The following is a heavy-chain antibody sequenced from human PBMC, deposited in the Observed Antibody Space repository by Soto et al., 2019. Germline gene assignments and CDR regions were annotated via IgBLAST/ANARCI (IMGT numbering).Heavy chain of an antibody. V-gene: IGHV3-33*01. CDR2: IWYDGSNK. J-gene: IGHJ4*02. D-gene: IGHD3-9*01. Sequence: GGSLRLSCAASGFTFSSYGMHWVRQAPGKGLEWVAVIWYDGSNKYYADSVKGRFTISRDNSKNTLYLQMNSLRAEDTAVYYCARNSGYYDILTGTDYWGQGTLVTVSS. CDR1: GFTFSSYG. CDR3: ARNSGYYDILTGTDY.